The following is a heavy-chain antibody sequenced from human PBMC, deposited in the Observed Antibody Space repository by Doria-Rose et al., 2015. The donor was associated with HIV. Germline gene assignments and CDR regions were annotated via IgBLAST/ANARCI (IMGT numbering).Heavy chain of an antibody. V-gene: IGHV3-9*01. Sequence: VQLQESGGGLVQPGRSLRLSCVGSGFSFESYAMHWVRLAPGKGLDWVAGISWDSGAKGNADSVEGRFTISRDNAKKSVYLEMRSLRPEDTAFYYCAKAPIIGPKYYFYMDVWGKGTSVTVSS. J-gene: IGHJ6*03. D-gene: IGHD3-3*01. CDR2: ISWDSGAK. CDR1: GFSFESYA. CDR3: AKAPIIGPKYYFYMDV.